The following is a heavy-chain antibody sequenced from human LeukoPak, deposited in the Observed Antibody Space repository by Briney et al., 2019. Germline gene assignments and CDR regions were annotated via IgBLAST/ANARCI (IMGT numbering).Heavy chain of an antibody. Sequence: ASVKVSCKASGYTFTSYGISWVRQAPGQGLEWMGRISAYNGNTNYAQKLQGRVTMTTDTSTSTAYMELRSLRSDDTAVYYCARERGPYSSGPLDYWGQGTLVTVSS. V-gene: IGHV1-18*01. D-gene: IGHD6-25*01. CDR3: ARERGPYSSGPLDY. J-gene: IGHJ4*02. CDR2: ISAYNGNT. CDR1: GYTFTSYG.